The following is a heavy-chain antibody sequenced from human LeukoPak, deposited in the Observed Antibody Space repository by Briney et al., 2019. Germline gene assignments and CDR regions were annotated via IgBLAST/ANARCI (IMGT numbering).Heavy chain of an antibody. CDR3: AKAKGYHYYYGMDV. J-gene: IGHJ6*02. V-gene: IGHV3-9*01. CDR1: GFTFDDYA. Sequence: QPGGSLRLSCAASGFTFDDYAMHWVRPAPGKGLEWVSGISRNSGSIGYEDSVKGRFTISRDNAKNSLYLQMNSLRTEDTALYYCAKAKGYHYYYGMDVWGQGTTVTVSS. CDR2: ISRNSGSI.